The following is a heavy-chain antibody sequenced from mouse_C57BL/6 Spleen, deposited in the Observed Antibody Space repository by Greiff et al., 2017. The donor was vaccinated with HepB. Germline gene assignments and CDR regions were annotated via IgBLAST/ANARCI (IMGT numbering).Heavy chain of an antibody. V-gene: IGHV1-80*01. CDR1: GYAFSSYW. CDR2: IYPGDGDT. CDR3: ARFLLRGYFDY. D-gene: IGHD1-1*01. Sequence: QVQLQQPGAELVKPGASVKVSCKASGYAFSSYWMNWVKQRPGKGLEWIGQIYPGDGDTNYNGKFKGKATLTADKSSSTAYMQLSSLTSEDSAVYFCARFLLRGYFDYWGQGTTLTVSS. J-gene: IGHJ2*01.